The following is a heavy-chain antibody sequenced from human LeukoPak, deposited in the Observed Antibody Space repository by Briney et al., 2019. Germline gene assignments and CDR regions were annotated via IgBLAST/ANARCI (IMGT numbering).Heavy chain of an antibody. V-gene: IGHV3-7*03. D-gene: IGHD3-16*01. CDR3: ARGFGITF. Sequence: GGSLRLSCAASGFSFSSHWMSWVRQAPGKGLEWVANIKQDGGEKHYVDSVKGRFTVSRDNAKNSLYLQMNSLRADDTAVYYCARGFGITFWGQGTLVTVSS. J-gene: IGHJ4*02. CDR2: IKQDGGEK. CDR1: GFSFSSHW.